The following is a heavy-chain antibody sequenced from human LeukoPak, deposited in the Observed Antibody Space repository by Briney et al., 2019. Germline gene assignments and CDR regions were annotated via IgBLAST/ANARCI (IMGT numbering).Heavy chain of an antibody. CDR1: GASINNGGYY. D-gene: IGHD1-26*01. CDR2: IYYSGST. CDR3: ARLSGSYYFDY. V-gene: IGHV4-39*01. Sequence: SQTLSLTCTVSGASINNGGYYWGWIRQPPGKGLEWIGSIYYSGSTYYNPSLKSRVTISVDTSKNQFSLKLSSVTAADTAVYYCARLSGSYYFDYWGQGTLVTVSS. J-gene: IGHJ4*02.